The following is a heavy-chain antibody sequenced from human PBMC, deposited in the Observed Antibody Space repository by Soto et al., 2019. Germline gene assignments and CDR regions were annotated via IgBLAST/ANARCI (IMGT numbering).Heavy chain of an antibody. CDR3: ASTATLDH. V-gene: IGHV3-7*01. CDR2: IKQDGSEK. J-gene: IGHJ4*02. D-gene: IGHD2-21*02. CDR1: GFTFSNYW. Sequence: EVQLVESGGGLVQPGGSLRLSCAASGFTFSNYWMSWVRQAPGKGLEWVANIKQDGSEKYYVDSVKGRFTISRDNAKRALDLQMNSLRAEDTAVYYCASTATLDHLGQGALGTVSS.